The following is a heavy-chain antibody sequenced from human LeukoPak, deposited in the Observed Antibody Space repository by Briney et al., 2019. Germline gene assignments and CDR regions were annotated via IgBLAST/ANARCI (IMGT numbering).Heavy chain of an antibody. D-gene: IGHD4-17*01. CDR2: VRTSGTT. Sequence: SETLSLTCTVSGGSISSDDYYWTWMRQPAGKGLEWIVRVRTSGTTYFNPSRKSRVSISLYTSKNQFSLKLTSVTAADTAVYYCARGFTFGHGAMFDYWGQGTLVTVSP. J-gene: IGHJ4*02. CDR1: GGSISSDDYY. CDR3: ARGFTFGHGAMFDY. V-gene: IGHV4-61*02.